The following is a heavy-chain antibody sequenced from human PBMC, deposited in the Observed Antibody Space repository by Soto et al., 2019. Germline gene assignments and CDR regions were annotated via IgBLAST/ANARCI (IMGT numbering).Heavy chain of an antibody. D-gene: IGHD4-17*01. CDR3: AREVGYGDFSAALLD. V-gene: IGHV1-69*01. J-gene: IGHJ4*02. Sequence: SGAEVKQPGSSVKVSCKASGGTFSSHSINWVRQAPGQGLEWMGGIITLFGTANYAQNFQGRVTITADQSTSTAYMELNSLRSDDTAVYYCAREVGYGDFSAALLDWGQGTLVTVSS. CDR1: GGTFSSHS. CDR2: IITLFGTA.